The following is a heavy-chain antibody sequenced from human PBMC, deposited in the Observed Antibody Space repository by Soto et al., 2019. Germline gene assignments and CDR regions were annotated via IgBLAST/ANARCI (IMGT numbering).Heavy chain of an antibody. CDR1: GYSFTSYW. V-gene: IGHV5-10-1*01. CDR2: IDPSDSYT. J-gene: IGHJ6*02. Sequence: GGSLMISCKGSGYSFTSYWISWVRQMPGKGLEWVGRIDPSDSYTNYSPSLQGHVTISADKSISTAYLQESRLKASGTAMYVCARHGYCSSTSCHKCYYYYGIDVWGQGTTVTVSS. D-gene: IGHD2-2*03. CDR3: ARHGYCSSTSCHKCYYYYGIDV.